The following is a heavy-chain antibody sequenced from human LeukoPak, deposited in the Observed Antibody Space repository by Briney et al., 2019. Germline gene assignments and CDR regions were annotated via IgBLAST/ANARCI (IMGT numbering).Heavy chain of an antibody. J-gene: IGHJ5*02. CDR3: ARNSPRFYGSGSRPLYNWFDP. Sequence: GASVKVSCKASGYTFTSYAMHWVRQAPGQRLEWMGWSNAGNGNTKYSQKFQGRVTITRDTSASTASMELSSLRSEDTAVYYCARNSPRFYGSGSRPLYNWFDPWGQGTLVTVSS. CDR1: GYTFTSYA. V-gene: IGHV1-3*01. D-gene: IGHD3-10*01. CDR2: SNAGNGNT.